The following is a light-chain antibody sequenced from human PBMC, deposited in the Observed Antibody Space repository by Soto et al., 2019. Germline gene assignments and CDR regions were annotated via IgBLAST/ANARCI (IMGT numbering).Light chain of an antibody. CDR2: ATS. V-gene: IGKV1-39*01. CDR1: QSISTY. CDR3: QQSYSTPPGT. Sequence: DIQMTQSPSSLSASVGDRVTITSRAIQSISTYLIWYQQKPGKDPKLLIYATSSLQNGVPSRLSGSGSGKDFTLTISSLQPEEFATYYCQQSYSTPPGTFGQGTKVDIK. J-gene: IGKJ1*01.